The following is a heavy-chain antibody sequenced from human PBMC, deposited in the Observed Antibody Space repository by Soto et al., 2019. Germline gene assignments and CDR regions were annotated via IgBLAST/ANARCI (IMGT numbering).Heavy chain of an antibody. D-gene: IGHD1-1*01. Sequence: EVQVVESGGGLVQPGGSLRLSCAASGFTVSSNYMSWVRQAPGKGLEWVSVIYSSGSADYVDSVKGRFTLSRDKSHNTLYLQMNSLRAEDTAIYYCATTTRMDYYYGMDVWGQGTTVTVSS. CDR3: ATTTRMDYYYGMDV. V-gene: IGHV3-66*01. CDR1: GFTVSSNY. J-gene: IGHJ6*02. CDR2: IYSSGSA.